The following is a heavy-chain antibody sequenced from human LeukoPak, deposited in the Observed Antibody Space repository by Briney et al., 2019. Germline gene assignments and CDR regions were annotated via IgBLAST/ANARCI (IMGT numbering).Heavy chain of an antibody. CDR2: INHSGST. V-gene: IGHV4-34*01. D-gene: IGHD6-19*01. CDR1: GGSFSGYY. Sequence: PSETLSLTCAVYGGSFSGYYWSWIRQPPGKGLEWIGEINHSGSTNYNPSLKSRVTLSVDTSKNQFSLKLSSVTAANTAVYYCARGRGNSGWYVRGPRAGFDYWGQGTLVTVSS. J-gene: IGHJ4*02. CDR3: ARGRGNSGWYVRGPRAGFDY.